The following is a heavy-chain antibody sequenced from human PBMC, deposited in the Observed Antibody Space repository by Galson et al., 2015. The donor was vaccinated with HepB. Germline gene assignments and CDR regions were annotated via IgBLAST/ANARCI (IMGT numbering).Heavy chain of an antibody. J-gene: IGHJ4*02. CDR3: ASIAVAGDQSPFDY. CDR2: ISYDGSNK. CDR1: GFTFSSYG. D-gene: IGHD6-19*01. Sequence: SLRLSCAASGFTFSSYGMHWVRQAPGKGLEWVAVISYDGSNKYYADSVKGRFTISRDNSKNTLYLQMNSLRAEDTAVYYCASIAVAGDQSPFDYWGQGTLVTVSS. V-gene: IGHV3-30*03.